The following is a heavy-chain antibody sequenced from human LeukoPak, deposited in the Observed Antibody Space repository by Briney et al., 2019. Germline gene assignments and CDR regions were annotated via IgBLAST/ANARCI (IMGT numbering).Heavy chain of an antibody. J-gene: IGHJ4*02. Sequence: SETLSLTCTVSGGSISSSSYYWGWIRQPPGKGLEWIGSIYYSGSTYYNPSLKSRVTISVDTSKNQFSLKLSSVTAADTAVYYCAGERQFFGESHWGKGTLVTVSS. CDR2: IYYSGST. D-gene: IGHD3-10*01. V-gene: IGHV4-39*07. CDR3: AGERQFFGESH. CDR1: GGSISSSSYY.